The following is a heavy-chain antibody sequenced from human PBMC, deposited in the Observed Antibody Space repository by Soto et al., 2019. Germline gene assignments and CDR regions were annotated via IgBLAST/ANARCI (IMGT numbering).Heavy chain of an antibody. J-gene: IGHJ6*02. CDR3: ARFRPPSPLLMSIPKYNWNYYYYGMDV. D-gene: IGHD1-20*01. CDR1: GGTFSSYA. V-gene: IGHV1-69*01. CDR2: IIPIFGTA. Sequence: QVQLVQSGAEVKKPGSSVKVSCKASGGTFSSYAISWVRQAPGQGLEWMGGIIPIFGTANYAQKFQGRVTITADESTSTAYMELSSLRSEDTAVYYCARFRPPSPLLMSIPKYNWNYYYYGMDVWGQGTTVTVSS.